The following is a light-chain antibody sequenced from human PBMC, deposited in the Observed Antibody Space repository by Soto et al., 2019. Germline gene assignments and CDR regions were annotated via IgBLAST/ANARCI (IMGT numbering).Light chain of an antibody. Sequence: DIQMTQSPSSLSASVGDRVTITCRASQSISSYLNWYQQKPGKAPKLLIYGASSLQSGVPSRFSGRGSGTDFTLTISSLQPEDFATYYCQQSYSTPAFGPGTKVDIK. CDR3: QQSYSTPA. CDR2: GAS. J-gene: IGKJ3*01. CDR1: QSISSY. V-gene: IGKV1-39*01.